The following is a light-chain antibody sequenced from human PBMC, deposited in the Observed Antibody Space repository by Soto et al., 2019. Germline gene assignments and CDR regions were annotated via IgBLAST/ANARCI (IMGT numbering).Light chain of an antibody. CDR1: QSVSSY. CDR3: QQRSTWPPIT. Sequence: EIVLTQSPATLSLSPGESATLSCRTSQSVSSYLAWYQQKPGQAPRLLISDAVNRATGIPARFSGSGSGTDFTLTISSLEPEDFAVYYCQQRSTWPPITFGQGTRLEIK. CDR2: DAV. J-gene: IGKJ5*01. V-gene: IGKV3-11*01.